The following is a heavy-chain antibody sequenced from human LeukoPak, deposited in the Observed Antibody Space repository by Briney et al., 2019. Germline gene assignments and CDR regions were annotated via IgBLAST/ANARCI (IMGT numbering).Heavy chain of an antibody. V-gene: IGHV1-8*03. CDR3: AREGGYSGYDTGYYYYYMDV. Sequence: GASVKVSCKASGYTFTSYGISWVRQAPGQGLEWMGWMNPNSGNTGYAQKFQGRVTITRNTSISTAYMELSSLRSEDTAVYYCAREGGYSGYDTGYYYYYMDVWGKGTTVTVSS. CDR2: MNPNSGNT. J-gene: IGHJ6*03. CDR1: GYTFTSYG. D-gene: IGHD5-12*01.